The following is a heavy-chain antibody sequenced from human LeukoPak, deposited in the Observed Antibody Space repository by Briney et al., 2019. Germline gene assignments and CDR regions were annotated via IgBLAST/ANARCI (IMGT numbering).Heavy chain of an antibody. V-gene: IGHV3-7*01. D-gene: IGHD3-22*01. J-gene: IGHJ4*02. CDR2: IKQDGSEK. CDR3: ARESPYYDSSGSDY. CDR1: GFTFSSYW. Sequence: PGESLKISCAASGFTFSSYWMSWVRQAPGKGLEWVANIKQDGSEKYYVDSVKGRFTISRDNAKNSLYLQMNSLRAEDTAVYYCARESPYYDSSGSDYWGQETLVTVSS.